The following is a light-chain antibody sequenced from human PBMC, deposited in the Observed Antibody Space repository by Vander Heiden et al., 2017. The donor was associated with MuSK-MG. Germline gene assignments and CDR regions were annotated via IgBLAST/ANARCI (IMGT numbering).Light chain of an antibody. V-gene: IGKV1-5*03. CDR2: KAS. Sequence: DTQMTQSPSTLSASAGDTVTITCRSSQDNSVWLAWYQQRPALAPKLLISKASTVESGVPSRFSGSGAGTEFTLTVSNLQPDDFATYYCQRYNRFPYNFGQGTKLEIK. J-gene: IGKJ2*01. CDR3: QRYNRFPYN. CDR1: QDNSVW.